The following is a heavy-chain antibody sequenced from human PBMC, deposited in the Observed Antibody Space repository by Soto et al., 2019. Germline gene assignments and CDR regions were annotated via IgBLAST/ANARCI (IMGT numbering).Heavy chain of an antibody. CDR3: AKVTAPPIFGVVVLGAFDI. D-gene: IGHD3-3*01. Sequence: GGSLRLSCAASGFTFSSYAMSWVRQAPGKGLEWVSAISGSGGSTYYADSVKGRFTISRDNSKNTLYLQMNSLRAEDTDVYYCAKVTAPPIFGVVVLGAFDIWGQGTMVTVSS. CDR1: GFTFSSYA. V-gene: IGHV3-23*01. J-gene: IGHJ3*02. CDR2: ISGSGGST.